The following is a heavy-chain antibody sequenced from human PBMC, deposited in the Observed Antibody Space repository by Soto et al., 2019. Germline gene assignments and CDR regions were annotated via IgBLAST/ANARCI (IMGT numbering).Heavy chain of an antibody. Sequence: PSETLSLTCTGSGGSVSSGSYYWSWIRQPPGKGLEWIGYIYYSGSTNYNPSLKSRVTISVDTSKNQFSLKLSSVTAADTAVYYCARDYCSGGSCYNWYYYYGMDVWGQGTTVTVSS. CDR3: ARDYCSGGSCYNWYYYYGMDV. J-gene: IGHJ6*02. CDR2: IYYSGST. CDR1: GGSVSSGSYY. V-gene: IGHV4-61*01. D-gene: IGHD2-15*01.